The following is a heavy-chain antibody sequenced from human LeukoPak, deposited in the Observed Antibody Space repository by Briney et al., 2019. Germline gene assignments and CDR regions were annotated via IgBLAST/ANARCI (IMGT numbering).Heavy chain of an antibody. D-gene: IGHD4-23*01. CDR2: INPNSGGT. Sequence: ASVKVSCKASGYTFTGYYMHWVRQAPGQGLEWMGRINPNSGGTNHAQKFQGRVTMTRDTSISTAYMELSRLRSDDTAVYYCARGRLTMVVGEYFQHWGQGTLVTVSS. J-gene: IGHJ1*01. V-gene: IGHV1-2*06. CDR1: GYTFTGYY. CDR3: ARGRLTMVVGEYFQH.